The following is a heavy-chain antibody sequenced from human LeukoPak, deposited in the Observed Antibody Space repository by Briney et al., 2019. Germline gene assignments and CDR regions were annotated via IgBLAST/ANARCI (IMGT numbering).Heavy chain of an antibody. CDR1: GGSISTYY. CDR3: ARGGAARLHFQK. D-gene: IGHD6-6*01. Sequence: SETLSLTCTVSGGSISTYYWNWIRQPPGKGLEWIGYIYHSGSTNYNPSLQSRVTISVDTSKNQFSLNLNSVTAADTAVYYCARGGAARLHFQKWGQGTLATVSS. V-gene: IGHV4-59*01. CDR2: IYHSGST. J-gene: IGHJ1*01.